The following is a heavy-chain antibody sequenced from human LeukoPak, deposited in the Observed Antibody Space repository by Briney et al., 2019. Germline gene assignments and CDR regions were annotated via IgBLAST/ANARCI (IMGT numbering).Heavy chain of an antibody. CDR3: AISYGDYPLDY. J-gene: IGHJ4*02. D-gene: IGHD4-17*01. V-gene: IGHV3-48*01. CDR2: ISRSSSTI. CDR1: GFTFSSYS. Sequence: GGSLRLSCAASGFTFSSYSMNWVRQAPGKGLEWVSYISRSSSTIYYADSVKGRFTISRDNSKNTLYLQMNSLRAEDTAVYYCAISYGDYPLDYWGQGTLVTVSS.